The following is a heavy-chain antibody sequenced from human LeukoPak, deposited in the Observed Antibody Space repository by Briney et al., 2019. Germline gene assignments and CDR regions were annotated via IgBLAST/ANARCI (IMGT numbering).Heavy chain of an antibody. CDR3: ARDSPAVAGLFDY. D-gene: IGHD6-19*01. V-gene: IGHV4-61*02. J-gene: IGHJ4*02. Sequence: SETLSLTCTVSGGSISSGNYYWSWIRQPAGRGLEWIGRIYPSGYTNYNPSLKSRVTISVDTSKNHFSLKLSSVTAADTAVYYCARDSPAVAGLFDYWGQGTLVTVSS. CDR2: IYPSGYT. CDR1: GGSISSGNYY.